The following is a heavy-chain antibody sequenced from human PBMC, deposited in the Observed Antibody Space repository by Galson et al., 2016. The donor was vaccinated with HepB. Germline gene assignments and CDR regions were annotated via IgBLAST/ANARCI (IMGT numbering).Heavy chain of an antibody. V-gene: IGHV2-5*02. CDR3: ARRLNYGTTWFPYYSFDY. D-gene: IGHD1-7*01. J-gene: IGHJ4*02. CDR2: IYWDGDK. CDR1: GFSLSTSGVG. Sequence: PALVKPTQTLRLTCTFSGFSLSTSGVGVGWIRQSPGKAPEWLVLIYWDGDKRYNPSLKSRLTITVDTSKNQVVLTMTNMDPVDTGTYFCARRLNYGTTWFPYYSFDYWGQGALVTVSS.